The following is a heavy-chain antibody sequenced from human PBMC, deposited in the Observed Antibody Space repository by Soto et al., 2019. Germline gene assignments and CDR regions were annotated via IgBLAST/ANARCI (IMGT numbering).Heavy chain of an antibody. CDR1: GFTFSSYA. J-gene: IGHJ6*02. Sequence: EVQLLESGGGLVQPGGSLRLSCAASGFTFSSYAMSWVRQAPGKGLEWVSGISSSGSSTYYADSVKGRFTISRDNSKNTLYLHRNSLRAEDTAVCYCATDASNWYGGLAYYAMDLWGQGNTVTVS. CDR3: ATDASNWYGGLAYYAMDL. V-gene: IGHV3-23*01. D-gene: IGHD6-13*01. CDR2: ISSSGSST.